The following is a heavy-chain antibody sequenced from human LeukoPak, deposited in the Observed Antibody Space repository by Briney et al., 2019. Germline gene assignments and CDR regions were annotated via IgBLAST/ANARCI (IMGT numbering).Heavy chain of an antibody. CDR2: MNPKNGGS. Sequence: ASVKVSCKASGYTFAAYYIHWVRQAPGQGLEWMGWMNPKNGGSSYAQNFEGRVTMTRVTSITTAYMELSSLRFDDTAIYYCARERGQIAAARLHHWGQGTLVTVSS. CDR1: GYTFAAYY. V-gene: IGHV1-2*02. D-gene: IGHD6-13*01. CDR3: ARERGQIAAARLHH. J-gene: IGHJ5*02.